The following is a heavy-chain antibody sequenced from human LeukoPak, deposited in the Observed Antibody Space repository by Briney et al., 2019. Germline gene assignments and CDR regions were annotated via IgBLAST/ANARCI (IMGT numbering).Heavy chain of an antibody. CDR1: GYSISSGYY. J-gene: IGHJ3*02. D-gene: IGHD2-21*02. Sequence: KPSETLSLTCAVSGYSISSGYYWGWIRQPPGKGLEWIGSIYHSGSTYYNPSLKSRVTISVDTSKNQFSLKLSSVTAADTAVYYCARRRVTDYSYAFDIWGQGTMVTVSS. V-gene: IGHV4-38-2*01. CDR3: ARRRVTDYSYAFDI. CDR2: IYHSGST.